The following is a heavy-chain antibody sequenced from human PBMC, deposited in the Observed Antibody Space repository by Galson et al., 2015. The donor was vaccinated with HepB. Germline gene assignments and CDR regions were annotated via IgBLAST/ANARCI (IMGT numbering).Heavy chain of an antibody. D-gene: IGHD5-24*01. Sequence: SLRLSCAASGFTFNTYTMQWVRQAPGKGLEWVAAISSAGNNQFHADSVKGRFTFSRDNSKNTVYLQMNSLRAEDTAIYYCAKEMAEVGKPFFDYWGQGTLVIVSS. CDR1: GFTFNTYT. CDR3: AKEMAEVGKPFFDY. CDR2: ISSAGNNQ. V-gene: IGHV3-30-3*01. J-gene: IGHJ4*02.